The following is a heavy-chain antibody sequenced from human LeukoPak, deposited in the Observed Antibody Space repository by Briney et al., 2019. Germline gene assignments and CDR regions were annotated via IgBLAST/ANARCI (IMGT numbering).Heavy chain of an antibody. CDR2: ISSSGSTI. V-gene: IGHV3-48*03. CDR3: ARYGLGTYYDDY. Sequence: PGGSLRLSCAASGFTFSSYEMNWVRQAPGKGLERVSYISSSGSTIYYVDSVKGRFTISRDNAKNSLYLQMNSLRAEDTAVYYCARYGLGTYYDDYWGQGTLVTVSS. D-gene: IGHD3-10*01. J-gene: IGHJ4*02. CDR1: GFTFSSYE.